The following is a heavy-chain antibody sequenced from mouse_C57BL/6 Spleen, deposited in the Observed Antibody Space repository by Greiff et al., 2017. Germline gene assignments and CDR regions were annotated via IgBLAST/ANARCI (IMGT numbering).Heavy chain of an antibody. Sequence: EVQLQQSGPELVKPGASVKISCKASGYTFTDYYMNWVKQSHGKSLEWIGDINPNNGGTSYNQKFKGKATLTVDKSSSTAYMELRRLTSEDSAVYDCATTVVASFDYWGQGTSLTVSS. D-gene: IGHD1-1*01. J-gene: IGHJ2*02. CDR1: GYTFTDYY. CDR2: INPNNGGT. CDR3: ATTVVASFDY. V-gene: IGHV1-26*01.